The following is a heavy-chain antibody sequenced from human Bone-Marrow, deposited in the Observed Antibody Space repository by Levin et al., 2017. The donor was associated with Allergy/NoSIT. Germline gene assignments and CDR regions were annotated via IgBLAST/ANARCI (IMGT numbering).Heavy chain of an antibody. CDR3: ARVLQWQVGLDS. V-gene: IGHV3-21*01. J-gene: IGHJ4*02. CDR2: ISSSSNYI. CDR1: GFTFNTYS. Sequence: PGGSLRLSCAVSGFTFNTYSMNWVRQAPGKGLEWVSSISSSSNYIYYADSVKGRFTVSRDNAKNSLYLQMESLRVEDTAVYYCARVLQWQVGLDSWGQGTLVTVSS. D-gene: IGHD6-19*01.